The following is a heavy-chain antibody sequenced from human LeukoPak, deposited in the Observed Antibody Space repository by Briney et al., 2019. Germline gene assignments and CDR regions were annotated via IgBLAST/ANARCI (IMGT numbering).Heavy chain of an antibody. J-gene: IGHJ6*03. CDR3: ARAGYGSRTYYYYYMDV. D-gene: IGHD1-26*01. CDR1: GYTFTSYG. CDR2: ISAYNGNT. Sequence: ASVKVSCKASGYTFTSYGISWVRQAPGQGLEWMGWISAYNGNTNYAQKLQGRVTMTTDTSTSTAYRELRSLRSDDTAVYYCARAGYGSRTYYYYYMDVWGKGTTVTISS. V-gene: IGHV1-18*01.